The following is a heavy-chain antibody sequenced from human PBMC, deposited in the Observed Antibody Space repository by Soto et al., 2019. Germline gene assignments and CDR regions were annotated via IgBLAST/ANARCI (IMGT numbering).Heavy chain of an antibody. J-gene: IGHJ5*02. Sequence: SETLSLTCTVSGASIRSTDYYWSWIRQAPVKGLEWIGYVYYTGSTYYNPSLMSRLTISVDTSKNQFSLKLTSVTAAETAVYYCVRTARQGAVAPHWFDRWGQGTQVTVS. CDR2: VYYTGST. V-gene: IGHV4-30-4*01. CDR1: GASIRSTDYY. D-gene: IGHD2-21*02. CDR3: VRTARQGAVAPHWFDR.